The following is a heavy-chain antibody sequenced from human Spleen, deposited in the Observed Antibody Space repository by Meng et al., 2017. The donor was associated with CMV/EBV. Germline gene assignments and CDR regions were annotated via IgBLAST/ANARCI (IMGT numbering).Heavy chain of an antibody. CDR3: SRSGYFFSPSPFDY. V-gene: IGHV4-34*01. Sequence: VYGGSFSGYYWSWIRQPPGEGLEWIGEINHSGSTNYNPSLKSRVTISVDTSKNQFSLKLSSVTAADTAVYYCSRSGYFFSPSPFDYWGQGTLVTVSS. CDR2: INHSGST. CDR1: GGSFSGYY. J-gene: IGHJ4*02. D-gene: IGHD3-22*01.